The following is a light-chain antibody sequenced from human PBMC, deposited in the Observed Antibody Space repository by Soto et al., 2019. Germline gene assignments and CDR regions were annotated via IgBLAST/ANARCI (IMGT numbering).Light chain of an antibody. Sequence: QSALTQPASVSGSPGQSITISCTGTSSDIGVYNYVSWYQQHPGKAPKLVICGVSNRPSGVSSRFSGSKSGNTASLTISGLRAEDEADYYCTSFTTTNIWVFGGGTKLTVL. CDR2: GVS. CDR1: SSDIGVYNY. V-gene: IGLV2-14*01. CDR3: TSFTTTNIWV. J-gene: IGLJ3*02.